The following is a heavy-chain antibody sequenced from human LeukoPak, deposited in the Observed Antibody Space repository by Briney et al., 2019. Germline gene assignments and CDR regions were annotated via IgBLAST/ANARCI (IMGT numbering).Heavy chain of an antibody. J-gene: IGHJ4*02. Sequence: PGGSLRLSYAASGFTFSSYGISWVRQAPGKGREWVSAISGSGDSTYYADSVKGRFTISRDNSKNTLYLQMNSLRAEDTAVYYCANSRPYYGGYWGQGTLVTVSS. CDR3: ANSRPYYGGY. D-gene: IGHD6-25*01. CDR2: ISGSGDST. CDR1: GFTFSSYG. V-gene: IGHV3-23*01.